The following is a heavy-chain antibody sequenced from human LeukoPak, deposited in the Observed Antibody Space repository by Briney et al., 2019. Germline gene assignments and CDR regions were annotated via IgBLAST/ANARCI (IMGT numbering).Heavy chain of an antibody. CDR1: GYTLTELS. CDR3: ATNHGQQLVLCPLVY. D-gene: IGHD6-13*01. V-gene: IGHV1-24*01. J-gene: IGHJ4*02. Sequence: ASVKVSCKVSGYTLTELSMHWVRQAPGKVLEWMGGFDPEDGETIYAQKFQGRVTMTEDTSTDTAYMELSSLRSEDTAVYYCATNHGQQLVLCPLVYWGQGTLVTVSS. CDR2: FDPEDGET.